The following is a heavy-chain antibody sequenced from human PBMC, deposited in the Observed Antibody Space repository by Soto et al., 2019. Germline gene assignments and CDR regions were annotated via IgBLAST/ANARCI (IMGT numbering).Heavy chain of an antibody. D-gene: IGHD5-12*01. CDR2: IKVDSGYT. J-gene: IGHJ5*02. V-gene: IGHV1-18*04. Sequence: QLQLVQSAAEVKKPGASVRVSCKASGYPFIKYGISWIRQAPEQGLEWMGWIKVDSGYTNYAQKFQGRVTMTTDTSSDTAFMELRSLRSDDTAAYYCATSYDSGFDPWGQGTLVSVSS. CDR1: GYPFIKYG. CDR3: ATSYDSGFDP.